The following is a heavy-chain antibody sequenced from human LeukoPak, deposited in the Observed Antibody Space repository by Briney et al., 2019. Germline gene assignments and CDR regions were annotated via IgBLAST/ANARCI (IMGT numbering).Heavy chain of an antibody. Sequence: SLTLSLTCTVSGGSISSGDYYWSWIRQPPGKGLEWIGYIYYSGSTYYNPSLKSRVTISVDTSKNQFSLKLSSVTAADTAVYYCARYTATTVTFDYWGQGTLVTVSS. CDR3: ARYTATTVTFDY. CDR2: IYYSGST. D-gene: IGHD4-17*01. J-gene: IGHJ4*02. V-gene: IGHV4-30-4*01. CDR1: GGSISSGDYY.